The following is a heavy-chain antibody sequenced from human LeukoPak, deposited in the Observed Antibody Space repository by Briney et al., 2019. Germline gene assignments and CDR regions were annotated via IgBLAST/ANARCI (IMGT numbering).Heavy chain of an antibody. D-gene: IGHD1-26*01. CDR2: ISSSGSTI. CDR3: ARTDSGSYLKFDY. Sequence: GGSLRLSCAASGFTFSDYYMSWIRQAPGKGLKWVSYISSSGSTIYYADSVKGRFTISRDNAKNSLYLQMNSLRAEDTAVYYCARTDSGSYLKFDYWGQGTLVTVSS. CDR1: GFTFSDYY. V-gene: IGHV3-11*01. J-gene: IGHJ4*02.